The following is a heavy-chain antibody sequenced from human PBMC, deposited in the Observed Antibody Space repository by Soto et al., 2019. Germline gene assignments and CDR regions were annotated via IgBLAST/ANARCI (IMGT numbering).Heavy chain of an antibody. CDR3: ARGGTVTTFSDY. CDR1: GGSITSTNW. D-gene: IGHD4-17*01. V-gene: IGHV4-4*02. CDR2: IYHVGTT. J-gene: IGHJ4*02. Sequence: VQLQESGPGLVKPSGTLSLTCAVSGGSITSTNWWRWVRQPPGKGLEWIGEIYHVGTTNYNPSLKSRVTISVDKSKNQFSLQLKSVTAADTAIYYCARGGTVTTFSDYWGQGTLVTVSS.